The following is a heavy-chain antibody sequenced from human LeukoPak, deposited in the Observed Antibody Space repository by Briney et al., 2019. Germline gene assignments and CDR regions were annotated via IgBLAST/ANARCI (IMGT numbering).Heavy chain of an antibody. J-gene: IGHJ3*02. V-gene: IGHV1-18*01. CDR1: GYTFTTYG. CDR2: VSAYNGNT. Sequence: ASVKVSCRASGYTFTTYGISWVRQAPGQGLEWMGWVSAYNGNTNYAQKLQGRVTMTTDTSANTAYMELGSLRSDDTAVYYCARDGATDAFDIWGQGTMVTVSS. CDR3: ARDGATDAFDI. D-gene: IGHD4/OR15-4a*01.